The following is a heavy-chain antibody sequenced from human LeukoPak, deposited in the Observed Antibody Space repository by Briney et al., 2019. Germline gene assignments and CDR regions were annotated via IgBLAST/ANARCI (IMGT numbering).Heavy chain of an antibody. CDR1: GYTFTGYY. CDR2: INPNSGGT. J-gene: IGHJ4*02. Sequence: ASVKVSCKASGYTFTGYYMHWVRQAPGQGLEWMGWINPNSGGTNYAQKFQGRVTMTRDTSISTAYMELSRLRSDVTAVYYCARDPLAGRIGYSSGWYVFNYFDYWGQGTLVTVSS. D-gene: IGHD6-19*01. V-gene: IGHV1-2*02. CDR3: ARDPLAGRIGYSSGWYVFNYFDY.